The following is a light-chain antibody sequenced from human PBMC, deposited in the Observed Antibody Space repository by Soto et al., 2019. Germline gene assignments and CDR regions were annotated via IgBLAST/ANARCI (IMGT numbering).Light chain of an antibody. J-gene: IGKJ1*01. Sequence: DIQMTQSPSSLSASVGVRVTITRRASQSISSYLNWYQQKPGKAPKLLIYAASSLQSGVPSRFSGSGSGTDFTLTLSSLQPEDFATYYCQQSYSTPPETFGQGTKVDIK. CDR2: AAS. CDR3: QQSYSTPPET. V-gene: IGKV1-39*01. CDR1: QSISSY.